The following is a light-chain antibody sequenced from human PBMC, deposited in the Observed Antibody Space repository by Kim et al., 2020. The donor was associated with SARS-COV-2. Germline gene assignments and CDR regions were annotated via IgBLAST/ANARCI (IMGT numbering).Light chain of an antibody. J-gene: IGKJ5*01. CDR2: GIS. CDR1: QPIGSN. CDR3: QQHSQWPIT. Sequence: EIVMTQSPGTLSMSPGERATLSCRASQPIGSNYLAWYQQKPGQAPRLVMYGISTRATGLPVRFSGSGSGTEFTLSISSLQPEDFAIYYCQQHSQWPITFGQGTRLEIK. V-gene: IGKV3-15*01.